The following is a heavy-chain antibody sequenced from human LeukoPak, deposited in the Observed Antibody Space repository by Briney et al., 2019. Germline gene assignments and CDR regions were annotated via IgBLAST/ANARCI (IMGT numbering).Heavy chain of an antibody. D-gene: IGHD3-22*01. Sequence: GGSLRLSCAASGFTFSSYAMSWVRQAPGKGMEWVSAISGSGGSTYYADSVKGRSTISRDNSKNTLYLQMNSLRAEDTAVYYFAKDRKEYYYNSSGYSDYWAREPWSPSPQ. CDR1: GFTFSSYA. J-gene: IGHJ4*02. V-gene: IGHV3-23*01. CDR2: ISGSGGST. CDR3: AKDRKEYYYNSSGYSDY.